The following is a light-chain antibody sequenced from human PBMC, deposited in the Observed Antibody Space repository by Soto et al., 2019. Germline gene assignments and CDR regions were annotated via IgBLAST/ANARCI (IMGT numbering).Light chain of an antibody. Sequence: EIMLTQSPGTLSLSPGERATLSCRANENINRYLAWYQQRPGQAPRLLLYDAFYRATGIPSRFSGSGSGTDFTLAITSLEXXDFGFYYCQPRRSWPPVTFGGGTKIEI. V-gene: IGKV3-11*01. J-gene: IGKJ4*01. CDR1: ENINRY. CDR3: QPRRSWPPVT. CDR2: DAF.